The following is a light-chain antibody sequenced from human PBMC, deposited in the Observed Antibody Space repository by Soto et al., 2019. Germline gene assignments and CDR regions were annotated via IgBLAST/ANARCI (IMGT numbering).Light chain of an antibody. Sequence: EIVMTQSPVTLSVSPGERATLSCRASQSVSSNLAWYQHKPGQAPRLLIYGASTRATGVPARFSGSGSGTEFTLTISSLQSEDFAVYYCQHYNNWPPWTFGQGTKVEI. CDR3: QHYNNWPPWT. V-gene: IGKV3-15*01. J-gene: IGKJ1*01. CDR1: QSVSSN. CDR2: GAS.